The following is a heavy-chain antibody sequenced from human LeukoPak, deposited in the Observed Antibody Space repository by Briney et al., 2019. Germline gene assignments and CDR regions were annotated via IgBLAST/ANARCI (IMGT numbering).Heavy chain of an antibody. CDR2: IRFDGSNK. CDR1: GFTFGSYG. J-gene: IGHJ4*02. CDR3: AKFNRQYCSSTSCYGGFDY. D-gene: IGHD2-2*01. V-gene: IGHV3-30*02. Sequence: PGGSLRLSCAASGFTFGSYGMHWVRQAPGKGLEWVAFIRFDGSNKYYTDSVKGRFTLSRDNSKNTLYLQINSLRAEDTAVYYCAKFNRQYCSSTSCYGGFDYWGQGTLVTVSS.